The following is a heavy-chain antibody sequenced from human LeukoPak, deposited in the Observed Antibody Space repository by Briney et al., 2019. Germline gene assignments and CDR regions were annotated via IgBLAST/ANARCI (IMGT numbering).Heavy chain of an antibody. CDR1: GGSINSGLYY. D-gene: IGHD3-10*01. J-gene: IGHJ6*03. CDR3: ARERTYYYGSGSYEPHPRYYYYYMDV. Sequence: PSETLSLTCIVSGGSINSGLYYWSWLRHPAGTGLEWIGRVYVSGNTNYNPSLKSRFTISVDTSKNQSSLKLSSVTAADTAVYYCARERTYYYGSGSYEPHPRYYYYYMDVWGKGTTVTVSS. V-gene: IGHV4-61*02. CDR2: VYVSGNT.